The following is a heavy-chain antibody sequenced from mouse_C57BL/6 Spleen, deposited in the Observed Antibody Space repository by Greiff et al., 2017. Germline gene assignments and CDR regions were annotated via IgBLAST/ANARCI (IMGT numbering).Heavy chain of an antibody. CDR1: GFSLNSYG. V-gene: IGHV2-5*01. J-gene: IGHJ2*01. Sequence: VQLQQSGPGLVQPSQSLSITCTVSGFSLNSYGVHWVRQSPGKGLEWLGGIWRGGSTDYNAAFMSRLSITKDNSKSQVFCKMNSPQDDDTAIYYCAKTLGTGTFDYWGQGTTLTVSS. CDR3: AKTLGTGTFDY. D-gene: IGHD4-1*01. CDR2: IWRGGST.